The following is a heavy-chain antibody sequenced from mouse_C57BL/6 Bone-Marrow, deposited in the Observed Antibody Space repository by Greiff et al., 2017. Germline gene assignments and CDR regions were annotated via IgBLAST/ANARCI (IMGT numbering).Heavy chain of an antibody. CDR3: SRSDYYGSSNAMDY. D-gene: IGHD1-1*01. CDR1: GYTFTSYW. CDR2: IDPNSGGT. Sequence: VQLQQPGAELVKPGASVKLSCKASGYTFTSYWMHWVKQRPGRGLEWMGRIDPNSGGTKYNEKFKSKATLTVDKPSSTAYMQLSSLTSEDSAVYYCSRSDYYGSSNAMDYWGQGTSVTVSS. J-gene: IGHJ4*01. V-gene: IGHV1-72*01.